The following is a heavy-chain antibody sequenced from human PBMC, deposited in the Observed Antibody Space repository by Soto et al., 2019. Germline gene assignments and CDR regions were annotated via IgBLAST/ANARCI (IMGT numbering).Heavy chain of an antibody. CDR2: ISDDGSKK. J-gene: IGHJ5*02. CDR1: GFTFSSYG. CDR3: ANYCRSTSCFSGGLEH. Sequence: QVQLVESGGGVVQPGRSLRLSCAASGFTFSSYGMHWVRQAPGKGLEWVAVISDDGSKKYYADSVKGRFTISRDNSKNMLYLQINSLRAEDTAVYYCANYCRSTSCFSGGLEHWGQGTRVTVSS. D-gene: IGHD2-2*01. V-gene: IGHV3-30*18.